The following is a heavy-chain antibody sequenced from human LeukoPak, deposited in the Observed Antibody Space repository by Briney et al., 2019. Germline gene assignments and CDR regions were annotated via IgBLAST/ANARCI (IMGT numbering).Heavy chain of an antibody. D-gene: IGHD6-19*01. V-gene: IGHV1-69*05. CDR3: ARGSGSGWYGYYYYMDV. CDR2: IIPIFGTA. J-gene: IGHJ6*03. Sequence: SVKVSCKASGGTFSSYAISWVRQAPGQGLEWMGGIIPIFGTANYAQKFQGRVTITTDESTSTAYMELSSLRSEDTAVYYCARGSGSGWYGYYYYMDVWGKGTTVTVSS. CDR1: GGTFSSYA.